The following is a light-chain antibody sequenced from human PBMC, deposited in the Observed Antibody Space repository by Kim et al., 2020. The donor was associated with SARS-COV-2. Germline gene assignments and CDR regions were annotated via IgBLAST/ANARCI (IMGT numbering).Light chain of an antibody. CDR3: NSRDSSGNRV. V-gene: IGLV3-19*01. Sequence: ALGQTVRITCQGVSLRSYYASWYQQKPGKAPVLVIYGKNNRPSGIPDRFSGSSSGNTASLTITGAQAEDEADYYCNSRDSSGNRVFGGGTKLTVL. J-gene: IGLJ3*02. CDR2: GKN. CDR1: SLRSYY.